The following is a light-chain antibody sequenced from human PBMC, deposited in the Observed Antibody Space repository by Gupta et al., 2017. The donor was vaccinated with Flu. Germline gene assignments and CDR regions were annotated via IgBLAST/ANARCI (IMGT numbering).Light chain of an antibody. CDR3: QQYNDWPLT. Sequence: PVTPSVSPGERATLSCRASQSVTSNLAWYQQKPGQAPRLLIHGASTRATTIPARFSGSGSGTEFTLTISSLQSEDFAVYFCQQYNDWPLTVGGGTKVDIK. J-gene: IGKJ4*01. CDR1: QSVTSN. CDR2: GAS. V-gene: IGKV3-15*01.